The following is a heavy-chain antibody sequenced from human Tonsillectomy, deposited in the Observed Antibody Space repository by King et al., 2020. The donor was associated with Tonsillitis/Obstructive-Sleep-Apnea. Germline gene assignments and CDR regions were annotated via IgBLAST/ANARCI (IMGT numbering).Heavy chain of an antibody. CDR3: ASGVLRGYSYGYGY. CDR1: GCSISSSSYY. CDR2: SYYSGST. V-gene: IGHV4-39*01. D-gene: IGHD5-18*01. Sequence: LQLQESGPGLVKPSETLSLTCTVAGCSISSSSYYWGWISQPPGKGLGWLWSSYYSGSTYYNPSLKSRVTISVDTSKNQFSLKLSSVTAADTAVYYCASGVLRGYSYGYGYWGQGPWSPSPQ. J-gene: IGHJ4*02.